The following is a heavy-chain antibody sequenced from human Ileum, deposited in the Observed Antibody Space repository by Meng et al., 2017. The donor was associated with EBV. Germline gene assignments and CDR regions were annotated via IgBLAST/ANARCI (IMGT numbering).Heavy chain of an antibody. CDR1: GFSFDTFD. CDR3: TNLSF. D-gene: IGHD2/OR15-2a*01. CDR2: ISYDENIK. V-gene: IGHV3-30*18. Sequence: VEAGESGGGVVQPGRSLRVSCEASGFSFDTFDMHWARQAPGKGLEWVAVISYDENIKFYADSVKGRFTISRDNSKNTLYLQLNSLRPDDTAFYYCTNLSFWGQGTLVTVSS. J-gene: IGHJ4*02.